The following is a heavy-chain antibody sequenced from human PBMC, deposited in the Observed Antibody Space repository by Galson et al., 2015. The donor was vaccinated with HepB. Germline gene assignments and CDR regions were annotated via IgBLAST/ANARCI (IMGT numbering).Heavy chain of an antibody. Sequence: SVKGRFTISRDNSKNTLYLLMNSLRAEDTAVYYCANLFLTGFVSPNYWGQGTLVTVSS. V-gene: IGHV3-23*01. CDR3: ANLFLTGFVSPNY. J-gene: IGHJ4*02. D-gene: IGHD3-9*01.